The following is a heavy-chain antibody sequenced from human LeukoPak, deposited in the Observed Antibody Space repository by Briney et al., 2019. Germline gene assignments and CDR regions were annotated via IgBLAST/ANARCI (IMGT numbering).Heavy chain of an antibody. V-gene: IGHV3-23*01. J-gene: IGHJ4*02. CDR2: ISTSGGST. D-gene: IGHD3-22*01. CDR1: GFTFSSYA. Sequence: PGGSLRLSCAASGFTFSSYAMSWVRQAPGKGLEWVSGISTSGGSTSYADSVKGRFTISRDNPRNTLYMQMNSLRAEDTGLYYCAVMHPYYDGSGYWVQWGQGTLVTVSS. CDR3: AVMHPYYDGSGYWVQ.